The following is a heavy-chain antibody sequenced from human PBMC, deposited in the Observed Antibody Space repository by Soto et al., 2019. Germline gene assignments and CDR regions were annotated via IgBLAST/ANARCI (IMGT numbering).Heavy chain of an antibody. CDR3: ARVCRADSSGYYLWIGGDYYYYGMDV. V-gene: IGHV4-4*02. J-gene: IGHJ6*02. Sequence: SETLSLICAVSGGSISSSNWWSWVRQPPGKGLEWIGEIYHSGSTNYNPSLKSRVTISVDKSKNQFSLKLSSVTAADTAVYYCARVCRADSSGYYLWIGGDYYYYGMDVWGQGTTVTVS. CDR1: GGSISSSNW. D-gene: IGHD3-22*01. CDR2: IYHSGST.